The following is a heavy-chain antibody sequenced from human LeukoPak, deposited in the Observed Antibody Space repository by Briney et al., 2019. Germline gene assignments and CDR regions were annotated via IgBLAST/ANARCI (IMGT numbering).Heavy chain of an antibody. D-gene: IGHD4-17*01. V-gene: IGHV3-33*01. CDR3: ARDWAYGVGEHNWFDP. J-gene: IGHJ5*02. Sequence: GGSLRLSCAASGFTFSNYGMHWVRQAPGKGLEWVAVIWYDGSDKYYADSVKGRFIISRDNSKNTLYLQMNSLRAEDTAVYYCARDWAYGVGEHNWFDPWGQGTLVTVSS. CDR2: IWYDGSDK. CDR1: GFTFSNYG.